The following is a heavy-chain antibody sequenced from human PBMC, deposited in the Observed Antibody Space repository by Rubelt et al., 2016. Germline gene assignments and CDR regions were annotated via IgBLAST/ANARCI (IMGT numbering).Heavy chain of an antibody. J-gene: IGHJ4*02. V-gene: IGHV4-39*01. CDR3: ARLSSGWYYFDY. D-gene: IGHD6-19*01. CDR1: GASISSRSYF. Sequence: QLQLQESGPGLVKPSETLSLTCTVSGASISSRSYFWGWIRQPPGKGLEWIGSIYYSGSTYYNPSLKSRVTISVDTSKNQFARKLSSVTAADTAVYYCARLSSGWYYFDYWGQGTLVTVSS. CDR2: IYYSGST.